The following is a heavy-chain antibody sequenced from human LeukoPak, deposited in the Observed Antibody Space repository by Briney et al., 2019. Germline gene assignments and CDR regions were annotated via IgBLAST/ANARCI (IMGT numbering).Heavy chain of an antibody. J-gene: IGHJ4*02. CDR1: GGSISSYY. Sequence: SETLSLTCTVSGGSISSYYWSWIRQPAGKGLEWIGRIYTSGSTNYNPSLKSRVTMSVDTSKKQFSLRLSSVTAADTAVYYCARTPIYYFDNSGYYNWGQGTLVTVSS. CDR2: IYTSGST. D-gene: IGHD3-22*01. V-gene: IGHV4-4*07. CDR3: ARTPIYYFDNSGYYN.